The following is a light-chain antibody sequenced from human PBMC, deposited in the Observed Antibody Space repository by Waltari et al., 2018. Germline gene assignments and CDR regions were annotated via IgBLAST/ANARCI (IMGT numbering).Light chain of an antibody. CDR1: SSNVGTNT. CDR3: AVWDDSRNDLV. Sequence: QSVVTQPPSASGTPGQRVPISCSGGSSNVGTNTVNWSQQLPGAAPPRLIYIDNQRPSGVPDRFSGSKPGASASLAISGLQSEDEAAYYCAVWDDSRNDLVFGGGTKLTVL. CDR2: IDN. J-gene: IGLJ2*01. V-gene: IGLV1-44*01.